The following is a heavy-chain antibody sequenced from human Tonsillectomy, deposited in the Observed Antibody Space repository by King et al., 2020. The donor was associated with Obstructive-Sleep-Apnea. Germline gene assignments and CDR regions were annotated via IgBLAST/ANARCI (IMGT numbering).Heavy chain of an antibody. CDR3: AKERYDRSFDY. Sequence: VQLVESGGGVVQPGRSLRLSCAASGFTFSNYAMHWVRQAPGKGLEWVAVISHDASNKYYADSVKGRFTITRDNSRNTLYLQMNSLRPEDTAIYYCAKERYDRSFDYWGKGTLVTVSS. V-gene: IGHV3-30*18. J-gene: IGHJ4*02. D-gene: IGHD3-22*01. CDR1: GFTFSNYA. CDR2: ISHDASNK.